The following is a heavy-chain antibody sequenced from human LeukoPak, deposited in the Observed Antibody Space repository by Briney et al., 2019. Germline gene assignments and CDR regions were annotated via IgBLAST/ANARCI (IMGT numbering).Heavy chain of an antibody. CDR2: ISAYNGNT. V-gene: IGHV1-18*01. CDR3: ARDRIIHSSGWSCYDY. D-gene: IGHD6-19*01. Sequence: ASVKVSCKASGGTFSSYAISWVRQAPGQGLEWMGWISAYNGNTNYAQKLQGRVTMTTDTSTSTAYMELRSLRSDDTAVYYCARDRIIHSSGWSCYDYWGQGTLVTVSS. J-gene: IGHJ4*02. CDR1: GGTFSSYA.